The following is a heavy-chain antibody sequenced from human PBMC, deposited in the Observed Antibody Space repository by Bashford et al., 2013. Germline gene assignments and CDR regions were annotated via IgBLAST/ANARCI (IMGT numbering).Heavy chain of an antibody. CDR2: IYPDDSDT. J-gene: IGHJ4*02. Sequence: WVRQMPGKGLEWMGIIYPDDSDTRYSPSFQGQVTISVDKSINTAYLQWGGLRASDTAMYYCVRSSHILNGHYAFWGQGTLVTVSS. CDR3: VRSSHILNGHYAF. D-gene: IGHD3-9*01. V-gene: IGHV5-51*01.